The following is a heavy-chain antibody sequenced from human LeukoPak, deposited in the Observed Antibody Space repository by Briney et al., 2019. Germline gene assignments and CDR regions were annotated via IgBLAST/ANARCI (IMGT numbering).Heavy chain of an antibody. Sequence: SETLSLTCTVSGGSISSHYWSWIRQPPGKGLEWIGYIYYSGSTNYNPSLKSRVTISVDTSKNQFSLKLSSVTAADTAVYYCARDHPGPATYWGQGTLVTVSS. J-gene: IGHJ4*02. V-gene: IGHV4-59*11. CDR2: IYYSGST. CDR3: ARDHPGPATY. CDR1: GGSISSHY.